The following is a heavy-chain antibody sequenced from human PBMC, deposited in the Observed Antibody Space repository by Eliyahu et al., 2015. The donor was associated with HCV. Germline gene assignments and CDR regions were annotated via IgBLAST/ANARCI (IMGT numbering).Heavy chain of an antibody. CDR2: IRSKAYGGTT. D-gene: IGHD6-19*01. CDR3: TRVKAGDFDY. J-gene: IGHJ4*02. V-gene: IGHV3-49*04. CDR1: GFTFGDYA. Sequence: EVQLVESGGGLVQPGRSLRLSCTASGFTFGDYAMSWVRQAPGKGLEWVGFIRSKAYGGTTEYAASVKGRFTISRDDSKSIAYLQMNSLKTEDTAVYYCTRVKAGDFDYWGQGTLVTVSS.